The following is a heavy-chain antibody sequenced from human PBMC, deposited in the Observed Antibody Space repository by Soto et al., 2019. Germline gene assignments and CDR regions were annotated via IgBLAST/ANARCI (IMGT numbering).Heavy chain of an antibody. CDR1: GFTFDDYG. V-gene: IGHV3-20*01. D-gene: IGHD2-2*01. CDR2: INWNGGST. CDR3: ARFSSSTSCYQRGCYYYYYMDV. Sequence: GGSLRLSCAASGFTFDDYGMSWVRQAPGKGLEWVSGINWNGGSTGYADSVKGRFTISRDNAKNSLYLQMNSLRAEDTALYHCARFSSSTSCYQRGCYYYYYMDVWGKGTTVTVSS. J-gene: IGHJ6*03.